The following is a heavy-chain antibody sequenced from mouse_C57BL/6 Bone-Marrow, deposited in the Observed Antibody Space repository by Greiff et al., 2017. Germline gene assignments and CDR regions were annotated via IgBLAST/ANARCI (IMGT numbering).Heavy chain of an antibody. CDR2: IRSKSSTYAT. J-gene: IGHJ4*01. CDR1: GFTFNTYA. D-gene: IGHD1-1*01. V-gene: IGHV10-3*01. CDR3: VPSFITYAMDY. Sequence: EVKLMESGGGLVQPKGSLKLSCAASGFTFNTYAMHWVRQAPGKGLEWVARIRSKSSTYATYYADSVKDRFTISRDDSQSMLYLQMNNLKTEDTAMYYCVPSFITYAMDYWGQGTSVTVSS.